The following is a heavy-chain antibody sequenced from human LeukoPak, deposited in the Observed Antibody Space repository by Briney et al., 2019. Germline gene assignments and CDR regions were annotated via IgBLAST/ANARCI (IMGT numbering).Heavy chain of an antibody. V-gene: IGHV4-4*02. CDR3: ARVQLKRDYYYMDV. J-gene: IGHJ6*03. D-gene: IGHD6-13*01. CDR1: GGSISSSNW. Sequence: ASGTLSLTCAVSGGSISSSNWWSWVRQPPGKGLEWIGEIYHSGSTNYNPSLKSRVTISVDTSKNQFSLKLSSVTAADTAVYYCARVQLKRDYYYMDVWGKGTTVTVSS. CDR2: IYHSGST.